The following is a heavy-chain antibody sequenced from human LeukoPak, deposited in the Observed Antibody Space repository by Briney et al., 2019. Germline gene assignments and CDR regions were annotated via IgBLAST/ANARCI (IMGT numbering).Heavy chain of an antibody. D-gene: IGHD6-13*01. V-gene: IGHV3-11*01. CDR2: VSNSGSTT. Sequence: PGGSLRLSCAASGFTFSGEYMSWIRQAPGKGLEWISCVSNSGSTTYYADSVKGRFTISRDNVKNSLYLQMNSLRVEDTAVYYCARDGAYSASNFWGQGTMVAVSS. CDR1: GFTFSGEY. CDR3: ARDGAYSASNF. J-gene: IGHJ3*01.